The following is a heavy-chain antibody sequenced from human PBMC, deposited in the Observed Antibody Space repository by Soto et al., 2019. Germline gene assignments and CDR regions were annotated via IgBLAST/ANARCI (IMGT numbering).Heavy chain of an antibody. CDR1: GGSISSGGYY. D-gene: IGHD2-2*01. J-gene: IGHJ4*02. Sequence: PSETLSLTCTVPGGSISSGGYYWSWIRQHPGKGLEWIGYIYYSGSTYYNPSLKSRVTISVDTSKNQFSLKLSSVTAADTAVYYCARSSTSANYFDYWGQGTLVTVS. CDR2: IYYSGST. CDR3: ARSSTSANYFDY. V-gene: IGHV4-31*03.